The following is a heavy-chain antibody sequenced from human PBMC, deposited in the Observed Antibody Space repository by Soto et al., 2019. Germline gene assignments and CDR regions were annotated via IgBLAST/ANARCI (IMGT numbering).Heavy chain of an antibody. CDR3: AREKYSTNGNSFDI. Sequence: GGSLRLSCAASGFTFSDYYINWIRQAPGKGLEWVSSISSTGRTILYADSIKGRFTISRDNAKNSLYLQMNSLRPDDTAVYYCAREKYSTNGNSFDIWGQGTTVTVSS. CDR1: GFTFSDYY. J-gene: IGHJ3*02. CDR2: ISSTGRTI. V-gene: IGHV3-11*01. D-gene: IGHD6-6*01.